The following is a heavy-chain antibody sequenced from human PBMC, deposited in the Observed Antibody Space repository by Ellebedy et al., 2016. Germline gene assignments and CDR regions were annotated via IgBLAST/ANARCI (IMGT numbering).Heavy chain of an antibody. CDR2: IYHSGST. CDR3: ARVRSVIYDILTGYHKSYYGMDV. Sequence: SETLSLTXAVSGGSISSNNWWSWVRQPPGKGLEWIGEIYHSGSTNYNPSLKSRVTISVDKSKNQFSLKMSSVTAADTAVYYCARVRSVIYDILTGYHKSYYGMDVWGQGTTVSVSS. CDR1: GGSISSNNW. D-gene: IGHD3-9*01. V-gene: IGHV4-4*02. J-gene: IGHJ6*02.